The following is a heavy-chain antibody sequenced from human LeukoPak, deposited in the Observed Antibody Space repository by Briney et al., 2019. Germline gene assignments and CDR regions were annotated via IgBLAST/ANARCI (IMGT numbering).Heavy chain of an antibody. J-gene: IGHJ4*02. V-gene: IGHV1-2*02. Sequence: ASVKVSCKASGYTFTGYYMHWVRQAPGQGLEWMGWINPNSGGTNYAQKFQGRVTMTRDTSISTAYMELSRLRSDDTAVYYCARDRVRLGRPLDYWGQGTLVTVSS. D-gene: IGHD7-27*01. CDR1: GYTFTGYY. CDR3: ARDRVRLGRPLDY. CDR2: INPNSGGT.